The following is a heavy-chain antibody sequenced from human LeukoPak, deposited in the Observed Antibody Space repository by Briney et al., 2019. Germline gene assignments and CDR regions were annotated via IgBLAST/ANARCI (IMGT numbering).Heavy chain of an antibody. J-gene: IGHJ3*02. D-gene: IGHD3-22*01. CDR3: ARDRFRVVRMAFDI. Sequence: PGGSLRLSCAASGFTFSSYGMHWVRQAPGKGLEWVAFIRYDGSNKYYADSVKGRFTISRDNSKNTLYLQMNSLRAEDTAVYYCARDRFRVVRMAFDIWGQGTMVTVSS. V-gene: IGHV3-30*02. CDR1: GFTFSSYG. CDR2: IRYDGSNK.